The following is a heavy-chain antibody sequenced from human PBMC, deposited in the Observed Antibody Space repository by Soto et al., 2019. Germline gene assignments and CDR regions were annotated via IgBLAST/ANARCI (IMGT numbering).Heavy chain of an antibody. CDR1: GGSFSGYY. Sequence: PEETLSLTCAVYGGSFSGYYWSWIRQPPGKGLEWIGEINHSGSTNYNPSLKSRVTISVDTSKNQFSLKLSSVTAADTAVYYCARLWFGELLTYYYGMDVWGQGTTVTSP. V-gene: IGHV4-34*01. J-gene: IGHJ6*02. CDR3: ARLWFGELLTYYYGMDV. CDR2: INHSGST. D-gene: IGHD3-10*01.